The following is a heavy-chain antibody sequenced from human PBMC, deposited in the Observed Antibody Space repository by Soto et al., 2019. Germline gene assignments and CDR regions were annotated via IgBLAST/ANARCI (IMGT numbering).Heavy chain of an antibody. CDR3: ARGGRDGLDI. V-gene: IGHV4-4*07. Sequence: QVQLQESGPGLVKPSETLSLTSTVSGGSISTYYRNWIRQSAGKGLEWNGRVYISGSTNYHPTLKSRVAMPVDTSNNQFSLKVTAVAAADTAVYYCARGGRDGLDIWGQGTMVAVSS. CDR2: VYISGST. CDR1: GGSISTYY. J-gene: IGHJ3*02. D-gene: IGHD2-21*01.